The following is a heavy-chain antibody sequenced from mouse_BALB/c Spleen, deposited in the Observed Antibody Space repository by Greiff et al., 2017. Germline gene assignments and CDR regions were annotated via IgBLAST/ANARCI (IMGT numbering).Heavy chain of an antibody. Sequence: QVTLKVSGPGLLQPSQTLSLTCSFSGFSLSTSGMGVSWLRQPSGKGLEWLAHIYWDDDKCYNPSLKSRLTISKDTSSNQVFLKITSVDTADTATDYCARSRGSSYRAMDYWGQGTSVTVSS. V-gene: IGHV8-12*01. CDR3: ARSRGSSYRAMDY. J-gene: IGHJ4*01. CDR2: IYWDDDK. D-gene: IGHD1-1*01. CDR1: GFSLSTSGMG.